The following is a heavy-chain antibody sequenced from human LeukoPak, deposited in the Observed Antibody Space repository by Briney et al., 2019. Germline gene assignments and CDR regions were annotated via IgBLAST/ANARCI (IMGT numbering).Heavy chain of an antibody. J-gene: IGHJ4*02. Sequence: SETLSLTCAVYGGSFSGYYWSWIRQPPGKGLEWIGEINHSGSTNYNPSLKSRVTISVDTSKNQFSPKLSSATAADTAVYYCARGPGYDYVWGSYRSPRYFDYWGQGTLVTVSS. CDR2: INHSGST. CDR1: GGSFSGYY. V-gene: IGHV4-34*01. D-gene: IGHD3-16*02. CDR3: ARGPGYDYVWGSYRSPRYFDY.